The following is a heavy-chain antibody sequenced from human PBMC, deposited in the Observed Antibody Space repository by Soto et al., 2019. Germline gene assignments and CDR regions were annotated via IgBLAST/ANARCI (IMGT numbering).Heavy chain of an antibody. CDR3: AREVDYGGNSGHFFFDY. CDR2: IYSSENT. D-gene: IGHD4-17*01. Sequence: PSETLSLTCTVPGGSISSGDYSWGWIRQSPGKGLEWIGTIYSSENTYYNPSLLSRVTISVDRSKNQFSLKLSSVTAADTAVYYCAREVDYGGNSGHFFFDYWGQGTLVTVSS. CDR1: GGSISSGDYS. J-gene: IGHJ4*02. V-gene: IGHV4-39*07.